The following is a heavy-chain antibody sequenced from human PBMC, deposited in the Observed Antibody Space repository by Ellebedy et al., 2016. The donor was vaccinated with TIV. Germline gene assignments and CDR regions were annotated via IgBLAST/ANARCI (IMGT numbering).Heavy chain of an antibody. Sequence: PGGSLRLSCAASGFTFSTYPMNWVRQAPGKGLEWVSIISANGWTTYYADSVKGRFTISRDNSKNTLFLQMSSLRAEDTAVYFCARRSTDFAFDSWGQGTLVTVSS. CDR3: ARRSTDFAFDS. V-gene: IGHV3-23*01. CDR2: ISANGWTT. J-gene: IGHJ4*02. D-gene: IGHD3/OR15-3a*01. CDR1: GFTFSTYP.